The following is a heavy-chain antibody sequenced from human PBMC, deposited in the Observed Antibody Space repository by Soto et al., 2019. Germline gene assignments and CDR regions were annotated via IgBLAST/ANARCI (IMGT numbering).Heavy chain of an antibody. CDR2: INPNSGGT. V-gene: IGHV1-2*02. CDR1: GYTFTGYY. D-gene: IGHD6-13*01. J-gene: IGHJ6*02. Sequence: ASVKVSCKASGYTFTGYYMHWVRQAPGQGPEWMGWINPNSGGTNYAQKFQGRVTMTRDTSISTAYMELSRLRSDDTAVYYCARGSSSWWNYYYGMDVWGQGTTVTVSS. CDR3: ARGSSSWWNYYYGMDV.